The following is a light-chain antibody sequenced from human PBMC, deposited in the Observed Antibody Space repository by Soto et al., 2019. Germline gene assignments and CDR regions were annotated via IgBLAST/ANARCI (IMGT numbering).Light chain of an antibody. CDR2: GAS. CDR3: QQYNNWPPWT. J-gene: IGKJ1*01. V-gene: IGKV3-15*01. Sequence: EVVMSQSPATLSVSPGESATLSCRSSQSLSNNLAWYQQKPGKAPMLLIYGASTRATGIPARFSGSGSGTEFTLTISSLQSEDLELYYCQQYNNWPPWTFGQGTKGEIK. CDR1: QSLSNN.